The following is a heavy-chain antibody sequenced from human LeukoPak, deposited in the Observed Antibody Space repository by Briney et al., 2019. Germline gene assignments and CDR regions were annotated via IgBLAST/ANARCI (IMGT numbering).Heavy chain of an antibody. CDR1: GYSFTTFY. CDR3: ARDPSGSWQWFDY. D-gene: IGHD1-26*01. V-gene: IGHV1-46*01. Sequence: ASVTVSFKSSGYSFTTFYMHWVRQAPGQGLEWMGVINPNGGGTAYAQKFQGRVTMTRDTSTSTVYMELSSLKFEDTAMFYCARDPSGSWQWFDYWGQGSLVTVSS. J-gene: IGHJ4*02. CDR2: INPNGGGT.